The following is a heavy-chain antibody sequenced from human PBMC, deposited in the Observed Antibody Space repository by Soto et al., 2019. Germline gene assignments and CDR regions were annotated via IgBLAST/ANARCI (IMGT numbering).Heavy chain of an antibody. D-gene: IGHD3-22*01. CDR2: VYSRGNT. Sequence: QVRLQESGPGLVKPSETLSLTCTVSGGSISFYYWSWIRQPAGKGLEWIGRVYSRGNTNYNPSLKSRLTMSVDTSNNQFSLKLRSVTAADTAMYYCARDRRGGTRPHYYDSSGYYNPFDRWGQGTLVTVSS. CDR1: GGSISFYY. J-gene: IGHJ4*02. CDR3: ARDRRGGTRPHYYDSSGYYNPFDR. V-gene: IGHV4-4*07.